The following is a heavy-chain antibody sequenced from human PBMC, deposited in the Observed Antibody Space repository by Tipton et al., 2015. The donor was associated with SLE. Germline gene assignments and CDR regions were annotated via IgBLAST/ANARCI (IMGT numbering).Heavy chain of an antibody. D-gene: IGHD2-8*01. V-gene: IGHV4-34*01. Sequence: TLSLTCTISGDFISNYYWSWIRQPPGKGPEWIGAITLGGATDYNPSLKSRVAISVDTAKNHFSLRLSSVTAADTAVYYCAMRRPQVWSFDYWGQGNLVTVSS. CDR3: AMRRPQVWSFDY. CDR2: ITLGGAT. CDR1: GDFISNYY. J-gene: IGHJ4*02.